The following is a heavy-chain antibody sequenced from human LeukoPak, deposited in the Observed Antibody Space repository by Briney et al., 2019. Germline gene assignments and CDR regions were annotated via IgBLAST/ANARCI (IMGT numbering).Heavy chain of an antibody. CDR1: GYTFTSYD. CDR3: ALTVSAGLNGYRPWAVDY. D-gene: IGHD3-9*01. J-gene: IGHJ4*02. CDR2: MNPNSGNT. Sequence: ASVKVSCKASGYTFTSYDINWVRQATGQGLEWMGWMNPNSGNTGYAQKFQGRVTMTRNTSISTAYMELSSLRSEDTAVYYCALTVSAGLNGYRPWAVDYWGQGTLVTVSS. V-gene: IGHV1-8*01.